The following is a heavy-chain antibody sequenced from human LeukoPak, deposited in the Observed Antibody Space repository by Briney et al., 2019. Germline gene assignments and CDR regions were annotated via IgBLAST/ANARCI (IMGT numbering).Heavy chain of an antibody. Sequence: PSETLSLTCTVSGGSISSSSYYWGWIRQPPGKGLEWIGSIYYSGSTYYNPSLKSRVTISVDTSKNQFSLKLSSVTAADTAVYYCARHSRAGPGSLDYWGQGTLVTVSS. J-gene: IGHJ4*02. CDR3: ARHSRAGPGSLDY. CDR1: GGSISSSSYY. V-gene: IGHV4-39*01. CDR2: IYYSGST. D-gene: IGHD1-26*01.